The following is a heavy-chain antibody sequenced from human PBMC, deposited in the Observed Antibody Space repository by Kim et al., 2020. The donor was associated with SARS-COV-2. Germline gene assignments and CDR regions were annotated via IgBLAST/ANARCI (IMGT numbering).Heavy chain of an antibody. V-gene: IGHV3-11*03. CDR3: AGIPGGSSSWSYFDP. J-gene: IGHJ2*01. Sequence: GGSLRLSCAASGFSFSDYYMIWIRQTPGKGLEWVSYISGNTGYTNYADSVKGRFTISRDNTKHSLYLQMTSLRAEDTALNSCAGIPGGSSSWSYFDPWG. CDR2: ISGNTGYT. D-gene: IGHD6-13*01. CDR1: GFSFSDYY.